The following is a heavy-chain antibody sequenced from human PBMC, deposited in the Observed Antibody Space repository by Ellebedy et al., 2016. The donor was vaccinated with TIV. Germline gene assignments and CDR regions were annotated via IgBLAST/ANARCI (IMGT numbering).Heavy chain of an antibody. CDR1: GGSISSGGYS. V-gene: IGHV4-30-2*02. J-gene: IGHJ4*02. CDR3: ARLRDGYNTFDY. D-gene: IGHD5-24*01. Sequence: SETLSLXXAVSGGSISSGGYSWSWIRQPPGKGLEWIGYIYHSGSTYYNPSLKSRVTISVDRSKNQFSLKLSSVTAADTAVYYCARLRDGYNTFDYWGQGTLVTVSS. CDR2: IYHSGST.